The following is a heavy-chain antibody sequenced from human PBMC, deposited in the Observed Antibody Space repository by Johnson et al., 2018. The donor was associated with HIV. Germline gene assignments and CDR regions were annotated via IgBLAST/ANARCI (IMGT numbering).Heavy chain of an antibody. CDR2: LWKDGSHK. Sequence: VQLVESGGGVVQPGRSLRLSCAASGFTFSSYAMHWVRQAPGKGLEWVAVLWKDGSHKYYTDSVKGRFTISRDNSKNTVYLQMNSLRAEDTALYYCARDGAYSYFAFDMWGQGTMVTVSS. V-gene: IGHV3-33*08. CDR1: GFTFSSYA. CDR3: ARDGAYSYFAFDM. D-gene: IGHD5-18*01. J-gene: IGHJ3*02.